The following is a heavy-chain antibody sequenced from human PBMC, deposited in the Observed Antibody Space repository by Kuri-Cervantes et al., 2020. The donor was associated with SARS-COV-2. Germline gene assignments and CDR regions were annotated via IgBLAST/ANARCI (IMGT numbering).Heavy chain of an antibody. CDR3: AKTKGVDTAMDCIDY. D-gene: IGHD5-18*01. V-gene: IGHV3-30*02. Sequence: GGSLRLSCAASGFTFSTCGMHWVRQPPGKGLEWVAFIQYDGGNEYHADSVKGRSTISRDNSKNTLYLQMNSLRAEDAAVYYCAKTKGVDTAMDCIDYWGQGTLVTVSS. CDR2: IQYDGGNE. CDR1: GFTFSTCG. J-gene: IGHJ4*02.